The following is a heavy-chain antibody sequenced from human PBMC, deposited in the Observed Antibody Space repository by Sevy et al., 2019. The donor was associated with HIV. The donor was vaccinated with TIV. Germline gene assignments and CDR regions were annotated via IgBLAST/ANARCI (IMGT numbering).Heavy chain of an antibody. CDR1: GFTFSTYD. CDR2: IWYDGTNK. CDR3: ARYRDGYNYDY. V-gene: IGHV3-33*01. D-gene: IGHD5-12*01. J-gene: IGHJ4*02. Sequence: GESLKISCAASGFTFSTYDMHWVRQAPGKGLGWVALIWYDGTNKYYADSVKGGFTISRDNSMNTLSLQMNSLRADDTAVYYCARYRDGYNYDYWGQGTLVTVSS.